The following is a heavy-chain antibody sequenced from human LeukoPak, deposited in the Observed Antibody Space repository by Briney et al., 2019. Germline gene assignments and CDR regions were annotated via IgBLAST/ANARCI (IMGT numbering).Heavy chain of an antibody. CDR1: GGSFSGYY. CDR2: INHSGST. Sequence: SETLSLTCAVYGGSFSGYYWSWIRQPPGKGLEWIGEINHSGSTNYNPSLKSRVTISVDTSKNQFSLKLSSVTAADTAVYYCARDIVVVPAAIARRRRAHYYYGMDVWGQGTTVTVSS. J-gene: IGHJ6*02. CDR3: ARDIVVVPAAIARRRRAHYYYGMDV. D-gene: IGHD2-2*02. V-gene: IGHV4-34*01.